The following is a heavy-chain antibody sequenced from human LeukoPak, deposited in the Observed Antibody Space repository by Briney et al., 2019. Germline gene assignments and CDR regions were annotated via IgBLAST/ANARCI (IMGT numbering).Heavy chain of an antibody. J-gene: IGHJ4*02. CDR2: INPNSGGT. D-gene: IGHD4-17*01. CDR1: GYTFTNYY. V-gene: IGHV1-2*02. Sequence: ASVKVSCKASGYTFTNYYIHWVRQAPGQGLEWMGWINPNSGGTNSAQKFQGRVTMTRDTSISTAYMELSRLRSDDTAVYYCVRDQATVTTPWVDSWGQGSLVTVSS. CDR3: VRDQATVTTPWVDS.